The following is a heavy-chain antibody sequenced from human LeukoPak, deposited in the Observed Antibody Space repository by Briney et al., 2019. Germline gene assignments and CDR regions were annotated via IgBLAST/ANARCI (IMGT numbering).Heavy chain of an antibody. CDR3: ARERYYYDSSGYLLDAFDI. J-gene: IGHJ3*02. D-gene: IGHD3-22*01. V-gene: IGHV1-46*01. Sequence: ASVKVSCKASGYTFTSYYMHWVRQAPGQGLEWMGIINPSGGSTSYAQKFQGRVTMTRDTSISTAYMELSRLRSDDTAVYYCARERYYYDSSGYLLDAFDIWGQGTMVTVSS. CDR2: INPSGGST. CDR1: GYTFTSYY.